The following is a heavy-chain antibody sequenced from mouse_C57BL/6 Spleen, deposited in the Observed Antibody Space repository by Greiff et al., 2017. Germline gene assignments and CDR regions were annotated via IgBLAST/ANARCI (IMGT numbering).Heavy chain of an antibody. Sequence: EVKVVESEGGLVQPGSSMKLSCTASGFTFSDYYMAWVRQVPEKGLEWVANINYDGSSTYYLDSLKSRFIISRDNAKNILYLQMSSLKSEDTATYYCARGAHYYGSSWDYFDYWGQGTTLTVSS. V-gene: IGHV5-16*01. CDR1: GFTFSDYY. D-gene: IGHD1-1*01. J-gene: IGHJ2*01. CDR3: ARGAHYYGSSWDYFDY. CDR2: INYDGSST.